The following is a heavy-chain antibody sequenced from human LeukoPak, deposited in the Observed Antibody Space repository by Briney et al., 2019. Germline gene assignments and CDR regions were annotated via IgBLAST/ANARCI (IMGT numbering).Heavy chain of an antibody. J-gene: IGHJ4*02. D-gene: IGHD6-13*01. Sequence: GGPLRLSCAASGFTFSDYWMHWVRQAPGKGLVWVSRVNRDGSSTSYADSVKGRFTISRDNAKNTLSLQMNSLRAEDTAVYYCARDRSISAAGDTYWGQGTLVTVSS. CDR3: ARDRSISAAGDTY. V-gene: IGHV3-74*01. CDR2: VNRDGSST. CDR1: GFTFSDYW.